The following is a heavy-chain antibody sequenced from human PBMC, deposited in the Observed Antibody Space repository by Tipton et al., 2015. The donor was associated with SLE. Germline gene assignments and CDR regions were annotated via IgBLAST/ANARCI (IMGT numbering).Heavy chain of an antibody. D-gene: IGHD2-8*01. CDR3: ARGYCSDGVCYGFGFFDY. Sequence: TLSLTCTVSGGSIRSSRHFWGWIHQPPGKGLEWIGVLYYSGNTYYNPSLKSPVTLSIDTSKNQFSLKMRSVTAADTAVYFCARGYCSDGVCYGFGFFDYWGQGNLVTVSS. CDR2: LYYSGNT. J-gene: IGHJ4*02. V-gene: IGHV4-39*07. CDR1: GGSIRSSRHF.